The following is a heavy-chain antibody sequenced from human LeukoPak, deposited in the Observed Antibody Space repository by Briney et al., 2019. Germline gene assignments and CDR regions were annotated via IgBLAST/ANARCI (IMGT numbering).Heavy chain of an antibody. V-gene: IGHV1-2*06. J-gene: IGHJ4*02. Sequence: ASVKVSCKASGGTFSSYAISWVRQAPGQGLEWMGRINPNSGGTNYAQKFQGRVTMTRDTSISTAYMELSRLRSDDTAVYCCARVATIDYWGQGTLVTVSS. D-gene: IGHD5-12*01. CDR1: GGTFSSYA. CDR3: ARVATIDY. CDR2: INPNSGGT.